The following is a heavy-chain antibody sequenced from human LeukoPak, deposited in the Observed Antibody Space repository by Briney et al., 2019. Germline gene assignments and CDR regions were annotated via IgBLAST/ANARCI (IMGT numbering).Heavy chain of an antibody. CDR1: EFTFSAFW. CDR3: ARDPGYSYGYPLDY. Sequence: GGSLRLSFAASEFTFSAFWMSWVRQAPGKGLEWVANINQDGSAKHYVDSVKGRFTISRDNAKNSLYLQMNSLRAEDTAVYYCARDPGYSYGYPLDYWGLGTLVTVSS. J-gene: IGHJ4*02. V-gene: IGHV3-7*01. D-gene: IGHD5-18*01. CDR2: INQDGSAK.